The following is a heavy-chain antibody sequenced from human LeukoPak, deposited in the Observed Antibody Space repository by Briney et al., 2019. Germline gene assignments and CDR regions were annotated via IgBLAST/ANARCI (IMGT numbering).Heavy chain of an antibody. Sequence: PGGSLRLSCAASGFTFSSYGMYWVRQAPGKGLEWVAFIRHDGSNKHYADPVKGRFTISRHNAKNSLYLQMNSLRAEDTAVYYCARVPAGVIGMKDAFDIWGQGTMVTVSS. CDR2: IRHDGSNK. J-gene: IGHJ3*02. V-gene: IGHV3-30*02. D-gene: IGHD3-16*02. CDR3: ARVPAGVIGMKDAFDI. CDR1: GFTFSSYG.